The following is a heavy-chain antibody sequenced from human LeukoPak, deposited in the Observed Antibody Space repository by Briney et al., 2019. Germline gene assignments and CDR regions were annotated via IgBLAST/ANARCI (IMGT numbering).Heavy chain of an antibody. Sequence: GGSLRLSCAASGFTFSSYEMNWVRQAPGKGLEWVSYISSSGSTIYYADSVKGRFTISRDNAKNSLYLQMNSLRAEDTAVYYWAELGITTIGGVWGKGTTVTISS. CDR2: ISSSGSTI. J-gene: IGHJ6*04. CDR3: AELGITTIGGV. D-gene: IGHD3-10*02. V-gene: IGHV3-48*03. CDR1: GFTFSSYE.